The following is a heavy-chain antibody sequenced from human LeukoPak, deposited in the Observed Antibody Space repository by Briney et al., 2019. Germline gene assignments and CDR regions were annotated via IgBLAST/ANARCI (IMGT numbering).Heavy chain of an antibody. Sequence: PSETLSLTCTVSGGSISSYYWSWIRQPPGKGLEWIGHIYGSGSTNYNPSLKSRVTLSVDTSKNQFSLKLSSVTAADTAVYYCARDGVAGGFDYWGQGTLVTVSS. CDR3: ARDGVAGGFDY. CDR2: IYGSGST. J-gene: IGHJ4*02. V-gene: IGHV4-59*01. CDR1: GGSISSYY. D-gene: IGHD6-19*01.